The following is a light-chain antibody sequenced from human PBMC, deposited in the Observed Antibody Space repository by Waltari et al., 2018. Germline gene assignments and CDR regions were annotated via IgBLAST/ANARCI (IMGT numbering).Light chain of an antibody. CDR3: SSYAGSSKGV. CDR2: AVG. CDR1: SSDVGNYKR. Sequence: QSALTQPASVSGSPGQSITISCTGTSSDVGNYKRVSWYQQHPGKAPKLMIYAVGTRPSGVSDRCSASESGDMASLTSSGLQPEDEAEYFCSSYAGSSKGVFGGGTKVTVL. V-gene: IGLV2-23*02. J-gene: IGLJ2*01.